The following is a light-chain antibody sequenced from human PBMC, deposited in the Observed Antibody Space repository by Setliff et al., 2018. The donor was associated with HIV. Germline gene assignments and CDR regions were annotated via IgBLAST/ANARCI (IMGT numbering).Light chain of an antibody. J-gene: IGLJ2*01. CDR3: CSYAGLDTYVV. Sequence: QSALAQPASVSGSPGQSITISCTGTSSDVGGYNFVSWYQQHPGKAPKLIIYDVSKRPSGVPDRFTASKSGNTASLTISGLQAEDEADYYCCSYAGLDTYVVFGGGTKVTVL. CDR1: SSDVGGYNF. V-gene: IGLV2-11*01. CDR2: DVS.